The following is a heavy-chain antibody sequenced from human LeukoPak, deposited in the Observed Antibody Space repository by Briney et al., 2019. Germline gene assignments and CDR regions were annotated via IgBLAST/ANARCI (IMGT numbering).Heavy chain of an antibody. CDR1: GFTFSDYY. Sequence: GGSLRLSCAASGFTFSDYYMSWIRQAPGKGLEWVSYISSSGSTIYYADSVKGRFTISRDNAKNSLYLQMNSLRAEETAVYYCARDNLAYCGGECYIFDYWGQGTLVTVSS. CDR3: ARDNLAYCGGECYIFDY. D-gene: IGHD2-21*01. V-gene: IGHV3-11*04. J-gene: IGHJ4*02. CDR2: ISSSGSTI.